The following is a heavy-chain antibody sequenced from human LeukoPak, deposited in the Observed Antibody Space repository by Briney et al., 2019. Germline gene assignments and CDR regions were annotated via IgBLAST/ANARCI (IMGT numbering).Heavy chain of an antibody. D-gene: IGHD3-22*01. J-gene: IGHJ3*02. CDR2: IYSGGST. CDR1: GFTVSSNY. Sequence: GGSLRLSCAASGFTVSSNYMSWVRQAPGKGLEWVSVIYSGGSTYYADSVEGRFTISRDNSKNTLYLQMNSLRAEDTAVYYCARQWYYYDSSGYLISLDAFDIWGQGTMVTVSS. V-gene: IGHV3-53*01. CDR3: ARQWYYYDSSGYLISLDAFDI.